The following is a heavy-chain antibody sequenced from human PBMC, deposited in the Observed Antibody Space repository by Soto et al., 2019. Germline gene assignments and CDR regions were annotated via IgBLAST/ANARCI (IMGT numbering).Heavy chain of an antibody. CDR3: ASLTFLEWLFGDYYYGMDV. J-gene: IGHJ6*02. V-gene: IGHV4-39*01. CDR1: GGSISSSSYY. Sequence: TLSLTCTVSGGSISSSSYYWGWIRQPPGKGLEWIGSIYYSGSTYYNPSLKSRVTISVDTSKNQFSLKLSSVTAADTAVYYCASLTFLEWLFGDYYYGMDVWGQGTTVTVSS. D-gene: IGHD3-3*02. CDR2: IYYSGST.